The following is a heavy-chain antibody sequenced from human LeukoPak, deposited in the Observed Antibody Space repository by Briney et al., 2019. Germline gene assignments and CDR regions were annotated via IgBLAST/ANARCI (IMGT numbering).Heavy chain of an antibody. Sequence: PSETLSLTCTVSGGSISIYCWSWIRQPPGKGLEYIGYIYYSGNTNYNTSLTSRVTISVDTSKNQFSLKLNSVTAADTAVYYCARGFCTGSGCYSDYWGQGTLVTVSS. J-gene: IGHJ4*02. CDR3: ARGFCTGSGCYSDY. CDR2: IYYSGNT. CDR1: GGSISIYC. D-gene: IGHD2-8*02. V-gene: IGHV4-59*12.